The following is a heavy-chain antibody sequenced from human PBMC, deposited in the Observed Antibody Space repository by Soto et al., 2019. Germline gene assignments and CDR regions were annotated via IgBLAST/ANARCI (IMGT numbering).Heavy chain of an antibody. CDR2: IYHSGST. CDR1: GGSISSGGYS. CDR3: ARVWTKVTNWFDP. D-gene: IGHD4-17*01. J-gene: IGHJ5*02. V-gene: IGHV4-30-2*01. Sequence: ASETLSLTCAVSGGSISSGGYSWSWIRQPPGKGLECIGYIYHSGSTYYNPSLKSRVTISVDKSKNQFSLKLSSVTAADTAVYYCARVWTKVTNWFDPWGQGTLGTVSS.